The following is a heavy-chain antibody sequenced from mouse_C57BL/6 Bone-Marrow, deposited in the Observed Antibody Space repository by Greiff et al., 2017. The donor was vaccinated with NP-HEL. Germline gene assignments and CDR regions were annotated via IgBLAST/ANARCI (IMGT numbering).Heavy chain of an antibody. CDR2: LYPGSGNT. V-gene: IGHV1-84*01. D-gene: IGHD2-2*01. Sequence: VQLQQSGPELVKPGASVKISCKASGYTFTDYYINWVKQRPGQGLEWIGWLYPGSGNTKYNETFNGKATLTVDTSSSTAYMQLSSLTSEDSAVYFCARGRGYDEGAWFAYWGQGTLVTVSA. CDR1: GYTFTDYY. J-gene: IGHJ3*01. CDR3: ARGRGYDEGAWFAY.